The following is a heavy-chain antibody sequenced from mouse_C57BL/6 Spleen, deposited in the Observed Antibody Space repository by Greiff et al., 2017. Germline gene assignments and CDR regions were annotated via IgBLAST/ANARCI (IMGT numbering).Heavy chain of an antibody. J-gene: IGHJ4*01. Sequence: VQLQQSGPELVKPGASVKISCKASGYSFTSYYIHWVKQRPGQGLEWIGWIYPGSGNTKYNEKFKGKATLTADTASSTAYMQLSSLTSEDSAVXYCAYDGYYAMDYWGQGTSVTVSS. CDR3: AYDGYYAMDY. V-gene: IGHV1-66*01. CDR2: IYPGSGNT. D-gene: IGHD2-3*01. CDR1: GYSFTSYY.